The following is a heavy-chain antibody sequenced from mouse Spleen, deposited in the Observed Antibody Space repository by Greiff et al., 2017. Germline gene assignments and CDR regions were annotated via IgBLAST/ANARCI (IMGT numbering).Heavy chain of an antibody. Sequence: VQLQQSGPELVKPGASVKISCKASGYTFTDYYMNWVKQSHGKSLEWIGDINPNNGGTSYNQKFKGKATLTVDKSSSTAYMELRSLTSEDSAVYYCARGIYYGSSYDWYFDVWGAGTTVTVSS. V-gene: IGHV1-26*01. D-gene: IGHD1-1*01. J-gene: IGHJ1*01. CDR1: GYTFTDYY. CDR3: ARGIYYGSSYDWYFDV. CDR2: INPNNGGT.